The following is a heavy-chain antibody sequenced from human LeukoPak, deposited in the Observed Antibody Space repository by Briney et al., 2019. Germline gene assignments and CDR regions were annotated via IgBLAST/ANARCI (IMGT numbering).Heavy chain of an antibody. D-gene: IGHD3-10*01. CDR3: ARVGGSVGDYYYYYYMDV. CDR1: GFTFSSYW. Sequence: GGSLRLSCAASGFTFSSYWMSWVRQAPGKGLEWVANIKQDGSEKYYVDSVKGRFTISRDNAKNSLYLQMNSLRAEDTAVYYCARVGGSVGDYYYYYYMDVWGKGTTVTVSS. J-gene: IGHJ6*03. V-gene: IGHV3-7*01. CDR2: IKQDGSEK.